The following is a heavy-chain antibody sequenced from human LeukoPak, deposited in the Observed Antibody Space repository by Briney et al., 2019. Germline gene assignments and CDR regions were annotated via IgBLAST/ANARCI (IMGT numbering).Heavy chain of an antibody. CDR2: ISAYNGNT. CDR1: GYTFTSYG. CDR3: ARGGGYSYGYYYLDY. D-gene: IGHD5-18*01. J-gene: IGHJ4*02. Sequence: EASVTVSCTASGYTFTSYGISWVRQAPGQGLAWLGWISAYNGNTNYAQKLQGRVTMTTDTSTSTAYMELRSLRSDDTAVYYCARGGGYSYGYYYLDYWGQGTLVTVSS. V-gene: IGHV1-18*01.